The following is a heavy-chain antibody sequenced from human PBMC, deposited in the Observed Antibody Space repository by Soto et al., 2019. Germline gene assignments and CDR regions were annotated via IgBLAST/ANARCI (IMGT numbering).Heavy chain of an antibody. D-gene: IGHD3-3*01. J-gene: IGHJ6*02. Sequence: SETLSLTCTVSGGSISSGDYYWSWIRQPPGKGLEWIGYIYYSGSTYYNPSLKSRVTISLDTSKNQFSLKLSSVTAADTAVYYCARDLWSGLGYYYGMDVWGQGTKVTVSS. V-gene: IGHV4-30-4*01. CDR1: GGSISSGDYY. CDR2: IYYSGST. CDR3: ARDLWSGLGYYYGMDV.